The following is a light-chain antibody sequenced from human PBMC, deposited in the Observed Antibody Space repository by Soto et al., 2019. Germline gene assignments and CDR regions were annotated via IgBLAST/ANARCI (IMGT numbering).Light chain of an antibody. J-gene: IGLJ1*01. CDR1: SSDVGGYNY. V-gene: IGLV2-14*01. CDR3: SSYTTSNTRQIV. CDR2: DVS. Sequence: QSALTQPASVSGSPGQSITISCTGTSSDVGGYNYVSWYQQHPGKAPKFMIYDVSNRPSGVSNRFSGSKSGNPASLTISGLQAEDEADYCCSSYTTSNTRQIVFGTGTKVTVL.